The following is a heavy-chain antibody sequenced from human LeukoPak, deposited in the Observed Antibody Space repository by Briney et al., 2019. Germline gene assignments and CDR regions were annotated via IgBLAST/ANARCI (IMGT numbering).Heavy chain of an antibody. D-gene: IGHD3-3*01. CDR2: ISSSSEVK. J-gene: IGHJ3*01. CDR3: TRDHYDFWSSYWYAFDL. Sequence: CISSSSEVKHHADSVKGRFTISRDNDKNSLFLQMDRLRAEDTAVYFCTRDHYDFWSSYWYAFDLWGQGTKVTVSS. V-gene: IGHV3-11*06.